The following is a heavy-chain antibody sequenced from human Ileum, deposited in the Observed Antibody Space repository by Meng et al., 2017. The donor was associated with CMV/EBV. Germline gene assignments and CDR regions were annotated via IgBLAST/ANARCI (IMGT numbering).Heavy chain of an antibody. D-gene: IGHD3-22*01. V-gene: IGHV1-46*01. CDR3: ARGSASDRSGNGDY. CDR2: IRLSDGGT. CDR1: GYTFTNDY. J-gene: IGHJ4*02. Sequence: SGYTFTNDYVHWGRQAPGQGLDWMGMIRLSDGGTSYAQNFQGRVTMTRDTSTSTVYMELSSLRSEDTAVYYCARGSASDRSGNGDYWGQGTLVTVSS.